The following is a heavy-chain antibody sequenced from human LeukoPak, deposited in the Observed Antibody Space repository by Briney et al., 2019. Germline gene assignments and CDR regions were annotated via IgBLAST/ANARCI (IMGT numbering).Heavy chain of an antibody. V-gene: IGHV3-11*04. CDR1: GFTFSDYY. CDR2: ISPDSNTI. J-gene: IGHJ3*02. D-gene: IGHD4-17*01. Sequence: GGSLRLSCAASGFTFSDYYMSWIRQAPGKGLEWVSYISPDSNTIRYADSVKGRFTFARDNAKNSLYLQMNSLGADDTALYYCARHDYGASRVTFDICGHGTMVTVSS. CDR3: ARHDYGASRVTFDI.